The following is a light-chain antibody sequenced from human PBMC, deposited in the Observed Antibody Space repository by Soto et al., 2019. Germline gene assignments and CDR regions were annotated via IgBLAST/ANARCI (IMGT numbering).Light chain of an antibody. J-gene: IGLJ1*01. V-gene: IGLV2-14*01. CDR3: TSYTRTSSTTYV. CDR1: SSDDGGYNY. CDR2: DVS. Sequence: QSVLTQPASVSGSPGQSITISCTGTSSDDGGYNYVSRYQQHPGKAPKLMIYDVSNRPSGVSNRFSGSKSGNTASLTISGLQAEDEADYYCTSYTRTSSTTYVFGTGTKVTV.